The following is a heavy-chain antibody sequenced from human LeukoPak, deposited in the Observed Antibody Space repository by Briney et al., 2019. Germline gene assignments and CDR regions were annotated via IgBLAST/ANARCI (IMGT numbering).Heavy chain of an antibody. CDR1: GGSVSSGSYY. CDR3: ARHSVKSHRTDTTCYRNYFGLDV. CDR2: IYYTAST. Sequence: SETLSLTCTVSGGSVSSGSYYWSWIRQPPGKGLEWIGDIYYTASTTYNPSLKSRVTISVDTSKNQFSLKVRSVTAADTAVYYCARHSVKSHRTDTTCYRNYFGLDVWGQGTTVTVSS. V-gene: IGHV4-61*01. D-gene: IGHD2-2*01. J-gene: IGHJ6*02.